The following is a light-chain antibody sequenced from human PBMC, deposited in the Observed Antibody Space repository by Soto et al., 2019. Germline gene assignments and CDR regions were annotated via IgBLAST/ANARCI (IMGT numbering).Light chain of an antibody. CDR3: QQLFT. J-gene: IGKJ5*01. CDR2: SAS. V-gene: IGKV1-9*01. Sequence: SQLTQSPSSLSASLGDRVTITCRASQGVRYNVAWYQQKPGNAPKLLIYSASTLQRGVPSRFIGSKSGTDFTLTISSLQPEDFATYYCQQLFTFGQGTRLEIK. CDR1: QGVRYN.